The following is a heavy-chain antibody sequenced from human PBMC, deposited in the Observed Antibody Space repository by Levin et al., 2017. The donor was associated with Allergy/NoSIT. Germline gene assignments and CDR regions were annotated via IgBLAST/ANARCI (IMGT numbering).Heavy chain of an antibody. D-gene: IGHD5-24*01. CDR1: GGSFSGYY. J-gene: IGHJ6*03. CDR2: INHSGST. CDR3: ARKLPYYYYYYMDV. V-gene: IGHV4-34*01. Sequence: PSETLSLTCAVYGGSFSGYYWSWIRQPPGKGLEWIGEINHSGSTNYNPSLKSRVTISVDTSKNQFSLKLSSVTAADTAVYYCARKLPYYYYYYMDVWGKGTTVTVSS.